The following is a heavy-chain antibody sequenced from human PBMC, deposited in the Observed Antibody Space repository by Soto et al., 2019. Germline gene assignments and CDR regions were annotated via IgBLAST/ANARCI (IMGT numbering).Heavy chain of an antibody. CDR3: ARQYFPNPTLTYYYFFGLDV. V-gene: IGHV5-51*01. D-gene: IGHD2-8*01. CDR2: IYPGDSDI. J-gene: IGHJ6*02. CDR1: GYSFNKYW. Sequence: PGESLKISCKGSGYSFNKYWIGWVRQMPGKGLEWMGVIYPGDSDIRYGPSFQGQVTISVDKTTSTAYLQWRSLKASDTAVYYCARQYFPNPTLTYYYFFGLDVWGQGTTVTVSS.